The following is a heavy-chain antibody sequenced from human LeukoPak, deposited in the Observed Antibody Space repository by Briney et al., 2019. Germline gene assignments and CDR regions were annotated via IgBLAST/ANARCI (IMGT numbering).Heavy chain of an antibody. CDR1: GFTFSDYA. V-gene: IGHV4-34*08. J-gene: IGHJ3*02. CDR3: ATRRRYYDFWSAPDAFDI. Sequence: GSLRLSCAVSGFTFSDYAMVWVRQPPGKGLEWIGEINHSGSTNYNPSLKSRVIISVDTSKNQFSLKLSSVAAADTAVYYCATRRRYYDFWSAPDAFDIWGQGTMVTVSS. D-gene: IGHD3-3*01. CDR2: INHSGST.